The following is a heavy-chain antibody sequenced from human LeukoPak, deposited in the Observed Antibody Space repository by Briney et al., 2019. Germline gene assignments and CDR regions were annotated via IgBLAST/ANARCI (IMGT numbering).Heavy chain of an antibody. J-gene: IGHJ4*02. D-gene: IGHD3/OR15-3a*01. CDR3: ARGFKSYYFDD. CDR1: GGSISSYY. Sequence: PSETLSLTCTVSGGSISSYYWSWIRQPPGKGLEWIGYIYYSGSTNQNPSLESRVTVSVDTSKNQFSLKLRSVTAADTAIYYCARGFKSYYFDDWGQGTLVTVSS. V-gene: IGHV4-59*01. CDR2: IYYSGST.